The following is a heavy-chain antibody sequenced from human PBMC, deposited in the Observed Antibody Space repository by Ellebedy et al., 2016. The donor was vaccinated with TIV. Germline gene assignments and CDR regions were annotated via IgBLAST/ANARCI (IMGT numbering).Heavy chain of an antibody. CDR3: ARLLLWFGELSAGVVLDV. D-gene: IGHD3-10*01. J-gene: IGHJ6*02. CDR1: GFTFSSYA. CDR2: ISYDGSNK. V-gene: IGHV3-30*01. Sequence: PGGSLRLSCAASGFTFSSYAMHWVRQAPGKGLEWVAVISYDGSNKYYADSVKGRFTISRDNSKNTLYLQMNSLRAEDTAVYYCARLLLWFGELSAGVVLDVWGQGTTVTVSS.